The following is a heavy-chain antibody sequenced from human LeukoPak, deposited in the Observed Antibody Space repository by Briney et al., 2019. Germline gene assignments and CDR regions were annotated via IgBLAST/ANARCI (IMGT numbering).Heavy chain of an antibody. CDR3: ARDFEDCSGGSCYSGAGYYYYMDV. Sequence: ASVKVSCKASGYTFIRYYMHWVRQAPGQGLEWMGIINSSGGSTSYAQKFQGRVTMTRDTSTSTVYMELSSLRSEDTAVYYCARDFEDCSGGSCYSGAGYYYYMDVWGKGTTVTISS. V-gene: IGHV1-46*01. J-gene: IGHJ6*03. CDR2: INSSGGST. CDR1: GYTFIRYY. D-gene: IGHD2-15*01.